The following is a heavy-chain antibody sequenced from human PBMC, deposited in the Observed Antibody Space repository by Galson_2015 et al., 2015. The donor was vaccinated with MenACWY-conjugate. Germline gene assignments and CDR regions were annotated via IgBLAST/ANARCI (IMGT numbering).Heavy chain of an antibody. J-gene: IGHJ4*02. CDR1: GYTSTSYG. CDR2: ISVYNGNT. D-gene: IGHD4-23*01. Sequence: SVKVSCKASGYTSTSYGISWVRQAPGQGLEWMGWISVYNGNTNYEQKLQGRVTMTTDTSTTTAYMELRSLRSDDTAVYYCARITGTTVVTNDYWGQGTLVTVSS. V-gene: IGHV1-18*01. CDR3: ARITGTTVVTNDY.